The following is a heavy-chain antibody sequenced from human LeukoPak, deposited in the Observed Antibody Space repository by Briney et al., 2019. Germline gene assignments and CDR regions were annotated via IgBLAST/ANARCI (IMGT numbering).Heavy chain of an antibody. CDR2: IYLGDSDT. CDR1: GYRFTNYW. Sequence: GESLKISCKGSGYRFTNYWIAWVRQMPGKGLEWMGFIYLGDSDTRYSPSFQAQVTISADKSIGTAFLQWRSLKASDTAIYYCAVGNTLYFIDYWGQGTLVTVSS. D-gene: IGHD2/OR15-2a*01. CDR3: AVGNTLYFIDY. J-gene: IGHJ4*02. V-gene: IGHV5-51*01.